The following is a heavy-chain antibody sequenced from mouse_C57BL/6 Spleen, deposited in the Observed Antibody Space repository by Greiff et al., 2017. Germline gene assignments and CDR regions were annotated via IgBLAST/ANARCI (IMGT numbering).Heavy chain of an antibody. CDR2: ISSGGDYI. CDR3: TRYDYELPFAY. J-gene: IGHJ3*01. D-gene: IGHD2-4*01. CDR1: GFTFSSYA. Sequence: EVQVVESGEGLVKPGGSLKLSCAASGFTFSSYAMSWVRQTPEKRLEWVAYISSGGDYIYYADTVKGRITISRDNARNTLYLQMSSLKSEDTAMYYCTRYDYELPFAYWGQGTLVTVSA. V-gene: IGHV5-9-1*02.